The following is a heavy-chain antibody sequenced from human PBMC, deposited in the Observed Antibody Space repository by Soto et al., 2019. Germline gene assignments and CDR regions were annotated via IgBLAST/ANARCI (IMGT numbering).Heavy chain of an antibody. D-gene: IGHD5-18*01. CDR1: GGTFSSYA. Sequence: SVKVSCKASGGTFSSYAISWVRQAPGQGLEWMGGIIPIFGTANYAQKFQGRVTITADESTSTAYMELSSLISEDTAAYYCARSGYSYGNFDYWGQGTLVTVSS. V-gene: IGHV1-69*13. CDR2: IIPIFGTA. J-gene: IGHJ4*02. CDR3: ARSGYSYGNFDY.